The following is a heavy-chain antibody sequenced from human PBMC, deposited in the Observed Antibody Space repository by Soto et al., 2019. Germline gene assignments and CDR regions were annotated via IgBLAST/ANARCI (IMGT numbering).Heavy chain of an antibody. V-gene: IGHV3-74*01. CDR2: INSDGSTT. D-gene: IGHD6-19*01. J-gene: IGHJ4*02. CDR3: ARGYSSGPDY. CDR1: GFTFSDRW. Sequence: EVQLVESGGGLVQPGGSLRLSCAASGFTFSDRWMHWVRQVPGKGLVWVARINSDGSTTTYADSVKGRFTISRANARNTLYLQMDSLRAEDTALYYCARGYSSGPDYWGQGTLVTVSS.